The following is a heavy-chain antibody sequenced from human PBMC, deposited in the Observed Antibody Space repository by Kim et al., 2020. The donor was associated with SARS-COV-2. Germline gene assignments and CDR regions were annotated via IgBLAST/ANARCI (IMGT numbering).Heavy chain of an antibody. CDR2: ISSSGDYT. Sequence: GGSLRLSCAASGFTFSSYAMSWVRQAPGKGLEWVSTISSSGDYTYYADSVQGRFTISRDNSKNTLYLQMSILTAEDTAVYYCAKDRGGGIFESWGQGTLGTVSS. CDR1: GFTFSSYA. D-gene: IGHD3-3*01. CDR3: AKDRGGGIFES. J-gene: IGHJ4*02. V-gene: IGHV3-23*01.